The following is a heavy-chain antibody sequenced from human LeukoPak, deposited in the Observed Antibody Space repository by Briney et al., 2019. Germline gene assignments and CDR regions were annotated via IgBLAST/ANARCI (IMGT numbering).Heavy chain of an antibody. V-gene: IGHV4-59*12. CDR2: IYYSGST. CDR3: ATPYCCSLSCLDVFNI. Sequence: SETLSLTCTVSGGSISSYYWSWIRQPPGKGLEWIGYIYYSGSTNYNPSLKSRVTISVDTSKNQFSLHLSSVTAADTAMYYCATPYCCSLSCLDVFNIWGQGTMVTVSS. CDR1: GGSISSYY. J-gene: IGHJ3*02. D-gene: IGHD2-2*01.